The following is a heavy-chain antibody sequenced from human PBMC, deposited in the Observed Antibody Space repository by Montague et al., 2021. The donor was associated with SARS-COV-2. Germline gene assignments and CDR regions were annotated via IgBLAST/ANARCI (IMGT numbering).Heavy chain of an antibody. Sequence: TLSLTCTVSGGSISSGGYYWSWIRQHPGKGLEWIGYIYYSGSTYYNPSLKSPVTISVDTSKNQFSLKLSSVTAADTAVYYCARDSGITIFGVVIMQAFDIWGQGTMVTVSS. CDR1: GGSISSGGYY. CDR3: ARDSGITIFGVVIMQAFDI. D-gene: IGHD3-3*01. CDR2: IYYSGST. V-gene: IGHV4-31*01. J-gene: IGHJ3*02.